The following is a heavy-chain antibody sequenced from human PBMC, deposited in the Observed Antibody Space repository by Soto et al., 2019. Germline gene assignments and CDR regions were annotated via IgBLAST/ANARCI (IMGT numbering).Heavy chain of an antibody. V-gene: IGHV1-46*02. CDR1: GYTFNRHY. D-gene: IGHD1-26*01. CDR2: IDPSGGDT. Sequence: QVQLVQSGAEVRKPGASVKVSCKASGYTFNRHYIQWVRQAPGQGLEWMGMIDPSGGDTNYAKKFQGRVTLTSDTSTSTVYMELSSLRSEETAVYYCAKRRGVGLTRSSVDYWGPGTLVIVSS. J-gene: IGHJ4*02. CDR3: AKRRGVGLTRSSVDY.